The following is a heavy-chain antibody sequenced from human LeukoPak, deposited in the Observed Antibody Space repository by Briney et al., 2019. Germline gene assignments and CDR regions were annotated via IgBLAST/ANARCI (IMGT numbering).Heavy chain of an antibody. D-gene: IGHD1-26*01. V-gene: IGHV3-23*01. CDR1: GFTFSSYA. CDR3: AKDSSNIMGARLDY. J-gene: IGHJ4*02. CDR2: ISVSGGST. Sequence: GGSLRLSCAASGFTFSSYAMSWVRQAPGRGLEWVSGISVSGGSTYYADSVKGRFTISRDNSKNTLYLQMNGLRAEDTAIYYCAKDSSNIMGARLDYWGQGTLVTVSS.